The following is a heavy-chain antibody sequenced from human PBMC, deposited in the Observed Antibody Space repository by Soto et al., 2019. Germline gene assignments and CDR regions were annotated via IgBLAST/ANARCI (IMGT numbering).Heavy chain of an antibody. CDR3: ARGGYDFWGPHWFDP. Sequence: GGSLRFSCAASGFTFSSYGMHWVRQAPGKGLEWVAVIWYDGSNKYYADSVKGRFTISRDNSKNTLYLQMNSLRAEDTAVYYCARGGYDFWGPHWFDPWGQGTLVTVSS. V-gene: IGHV3-33*01. CDR1: GFTFSSYG. CDR2: IWYDGSNK. J-gene: IGHJ5*02. D-gene: IGHD3-3*01.